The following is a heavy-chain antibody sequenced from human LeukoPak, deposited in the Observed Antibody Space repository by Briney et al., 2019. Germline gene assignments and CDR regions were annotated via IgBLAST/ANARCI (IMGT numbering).Heavy chain of an antibody. V-gene: IGHV4-59*08. CDR2: IYYSGST. J-gene: IGHJ4*02. D-gene: IGHD3-3*01. Sequence: SEALSLTCTVSGGSISSYYWSWIRQPPGKGLEWIGYIYYSGSTNYNPSLKSRVTISVDTSKNQFSLKLSSVTAADTAVYYCARWPLVDFWSGYHPYFDYWGQGTLVTVSS. CDR1: GGSISSYY. CDR3: ARWPLVDFWSGYHPYFDY.